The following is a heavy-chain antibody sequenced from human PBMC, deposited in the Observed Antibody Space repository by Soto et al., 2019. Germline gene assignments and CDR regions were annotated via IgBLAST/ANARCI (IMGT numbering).Heavy chain of an antibody. CDR3: ARHNPAMVRGVGGLDY. D-gene: IGHD3-10*01. J-gene: IGHJ4*02. V-gene: IGHV4-39*01. Sequence: SETLSLTCTVSGGSISSSSYYWGWIRQPPGKGLEWIGSIYYSGSTYYNPSLKSRVTISVDTSKNQFSLKLSSVTAADTAVYYCARHNPAMVRGVGGLDYWGQGTLVTVSS. CDR1: GGSISSSSYY. CDR2: IYYSGST.